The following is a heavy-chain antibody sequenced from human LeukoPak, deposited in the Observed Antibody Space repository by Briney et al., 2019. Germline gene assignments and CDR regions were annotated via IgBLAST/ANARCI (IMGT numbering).Heavy chain of an antibody. D-gene: IGHD3-16*01. CDR1: GYTFTSYG. CDR2: INPNSGGT. J-gene: IGHJ5*02. V-gene: IGHV1-2*02. CDR3: ARARRGGGNWFDP. Sequence: GASVTVSCKASGYTFTSYGISWVRQAPGQGLEWMGWINPNSGGTNYAQKFQGRVTMTRDTSISTAYMELSRLRSDDTAVYYCARARRGGGNWFDPWGQGTLVTVSS.